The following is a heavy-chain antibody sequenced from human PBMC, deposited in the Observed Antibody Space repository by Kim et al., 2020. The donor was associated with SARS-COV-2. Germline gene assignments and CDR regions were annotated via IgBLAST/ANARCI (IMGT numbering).Heavy chain of an antibody. CDR2: INAGNGNT. D-gene: IGHD6-19*01. Sequence: ASVKVSCKASGYTFTSYAMHWVRQAPGQRLEWMGWINAGNGNTKYSQKFQGRVTITRDTSASTAYMELSSLRSEDTAVYYCARDWDSSGWPDLFDYWGQGTLVTVSS. J-gene: IGHJ4*02. CDR3: ARDWDSSGWPDLFDY. V-gene: IGHV1-3*01. CDR1: GYTFTSYA.